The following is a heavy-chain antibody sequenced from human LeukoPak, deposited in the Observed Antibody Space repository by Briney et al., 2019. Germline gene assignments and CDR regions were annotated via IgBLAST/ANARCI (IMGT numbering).Heavy chain of an antibody. CDR1: GFTFSSYW. D-gene: IGHD3-9*01. CDR3: ASKYYDNSYYGMDV. J-gene: IGHJ6*02. V-gene: IGHV3-74*01. CDR2: INSDGSST. Sequence: QPGGSLRLSCAASGFTFSSYWMHWVRQAPGKGLVWVSRINSDGSSTSYADSVKGRFTISRDNAKNTLYLQMSSLRAEDTAVYYCASKYYDNSYYGMDVWGQGTTVTVSS.